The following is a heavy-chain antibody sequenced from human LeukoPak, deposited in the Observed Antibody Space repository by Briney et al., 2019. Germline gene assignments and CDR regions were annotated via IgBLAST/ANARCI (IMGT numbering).Heavy chain of an antibody. CDR3: ASAGGHFDWSHY. D-gene: IGHD3-9*01. CDR2: INHSGST. J-gene: IGHJ4*02. V-gene: IGHV4-34*01. Sequence: RPSETLSLTCAVYGGSFSGYYWSWIRQPPGKGPEWIGEINHSGSTNYNPSLKSRVTISVDTSKNQFSLKLSSVTAADTAVYYCASAGGHFDWSHYWGQGTLVTVSS. CDR1: GGSFSGYY.